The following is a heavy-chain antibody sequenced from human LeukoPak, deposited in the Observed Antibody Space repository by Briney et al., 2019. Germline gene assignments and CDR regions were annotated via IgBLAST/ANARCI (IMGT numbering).Heavy chain of an antibody. J-gene: IGHJ4*02. CDR2: IKTDGSST. Sequence: PGGSLRLSCAASGFTFSSSWMYWVRQAPGKGLVWVSRIKTDGSSTNYADSVKGRFTISRDNAKNTLYLQMNSLRVEDTAVYYCARVPPLRSTWILLSAMDYFDYWGQGTLVTVSS. V-gene: IGHV3-74*01. CDR1: GFTFSSSW. D-gene: IGHD3-22*01. CDR3: ARVPPLRSTWILLSAMDYFDY.